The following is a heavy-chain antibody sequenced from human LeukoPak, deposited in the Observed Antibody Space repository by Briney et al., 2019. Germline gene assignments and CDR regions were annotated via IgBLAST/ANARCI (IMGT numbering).Heavy chain of an antibody. CDR1: GFTFSHYA. J-gene: IGHJ4*02. D-gene: IGHD2-15*01. CDR2: ILYDGSNE. CDR3: ARDESYCSGDTCYSTDYRAY. Sequence: GGSLRLSCAASGFTFSHYAIHWVRQAPGKGLEWVALILYDGSNEYYADSVKGRFSISRDNSKNTLYLQMNSLRAEDTAVYYCARDESYCSGDTCYSTDYRAYWGQGTLVTVSS. V-gene: IGHV3-30-3*01.